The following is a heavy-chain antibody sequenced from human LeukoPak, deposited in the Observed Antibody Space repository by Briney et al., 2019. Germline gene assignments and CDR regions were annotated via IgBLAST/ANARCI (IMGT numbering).Heavy chain of an antibody. CDR1: GESFSDYY. CDR3: ARKTTVTNNFDY. V-gene: IGHV4-34*01. Sequence: SETLSLTCVVYGESFSDYYWSWIRQPPGKGLEWIGEINHSGSTNYNPSLKSRVTISVDTFKNQFSLKRSSVTAADTAVYYCARKTTVTNNFDYWGQGTLVTVSS. D-gene: IGHD4-17*01. CDR2: INHSGST. J-gene: IGHJ4*02.